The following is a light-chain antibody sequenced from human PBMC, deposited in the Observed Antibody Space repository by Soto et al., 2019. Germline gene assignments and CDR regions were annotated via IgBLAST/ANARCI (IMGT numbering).Light chain of an antibody. CDR3: EQYGSSPRT. CDR2: GIS. J-gene: IGKJ1*01. V-gene: IGKV3-20*01. Sequence: EAVLTQSPGTLSLSPGERATLSCTASQSVSSNYFAWYQQKPGQAPRLLIYGISRRATGIPDRFSGSGSGTDFTLTISRLEPEDFAVYYCEQYGSSPRTFGQGTKVDIK. CDR1: QSVSSNY.